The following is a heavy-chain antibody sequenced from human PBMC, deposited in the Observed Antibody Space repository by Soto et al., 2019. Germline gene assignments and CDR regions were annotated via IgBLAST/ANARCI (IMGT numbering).Heavy chain of an antibody. V-gene: IGHV4-30-4*01. CDR1: GGTINSGDYF. CDR3: ARVKATLYLQMNSLKTEDSTVYYCTRAESPNIAYFFDY. Sequence: PSETLSLTCSVSGGTINSGDYFWSWIRQPPGKGLEWIGSIFYTGSTYYSPSLKSRASMSMDTSKNLFSLRLRSLTAADTAVYFCARVKATLYLQMNSLKTEDSTVYYCTRAESPNIAYFFDYWGQGTLVTVSS. J-gene: IGHJ4*02. CDR2: IFYTGST. D-gene: IGHD2-8*01.